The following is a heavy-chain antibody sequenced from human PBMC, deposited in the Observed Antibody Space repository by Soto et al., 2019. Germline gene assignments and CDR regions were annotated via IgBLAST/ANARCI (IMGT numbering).Heavy chain of an antibody. D-gene: IGHD6-13*01. CDR3: ARDKKGSSWTNWFDP. CDR1: GYTFTGYY. V-gene: IGHV1-2*04. J-gene: IGHJ5*02. CDR2: INPNSGGT. Sequence: QVQLVQSGAEVKKPGASVKVPCKASGYTFTGYYMHWVRQAPGQGLEWMGWINPNSGGTNYAQKFQGWVTMTRDTSISTAYMELSSLRSDDTAVYYCARDKKGSSWTNWFDPWGQGTLVTVSS.